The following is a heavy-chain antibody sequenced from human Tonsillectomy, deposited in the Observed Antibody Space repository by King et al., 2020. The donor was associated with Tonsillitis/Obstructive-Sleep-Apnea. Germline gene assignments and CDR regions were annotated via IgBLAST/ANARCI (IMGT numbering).Heavy chain of an antibody. Sequence: VQLVESGGGVVQPGRSLRLSCAASGFTFSSYATHWVRQAPGKGLEWVAVISYDGSNKYYADSVKGRFTISRDNSKNTLYLQMNSLRAEDTAVYYCARGVELGYCSSTSCYWGDYWGQGTLVTVSS. CDR2: ISYDGSNK. CDR3: ARGVELGYCSSTSCYWGDY. D-gene: IGHD2-2*01. V-gene: IGHV3-30*04. CDR1: GFTFSSYA. J-gene: IGHJ4*02.